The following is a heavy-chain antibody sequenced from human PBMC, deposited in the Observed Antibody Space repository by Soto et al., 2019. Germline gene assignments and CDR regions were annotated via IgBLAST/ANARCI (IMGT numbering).Heavy chain of an antibody. Sequence: VLQGTGKGLVWVSRILSDGSTTSYADSVKGRFTISRDNAKNTLYLQMNSLRAEDTAVYYCARGVATSHYYYGMDVWGQGTTVTVSS. V-gene: IGHV3-74*01. CDR3: ARGVATSHYYYGMDV. D-gene: IGHD3-3*01. J-gene: IGHJ6*02. CDR2: ILSDGSTT.